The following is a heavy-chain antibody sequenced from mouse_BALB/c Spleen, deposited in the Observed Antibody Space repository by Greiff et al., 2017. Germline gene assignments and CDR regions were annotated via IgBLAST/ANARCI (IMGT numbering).Heavy chain of an antibody. CDR2: ISSGSSTI. V-gene: IGHV5-17*02. CDR1: GFTFSSFG. Sequence: EVKLMESGGGLVQPGGSRKLSCAASGFTFSSFGMHWVRQAPEKGLEWVAYISSGSSTIYYADTVKGRFTISRDNPKNTLFLQMTSLRSEDTAMYYCARSGGFYGKGRDYFDYWGQGTTLTVSS. CDR3: ARSGGFYGKGRDYFDY. J-gene: IGHJ2*01. D-gene: IGHD2-1*01.